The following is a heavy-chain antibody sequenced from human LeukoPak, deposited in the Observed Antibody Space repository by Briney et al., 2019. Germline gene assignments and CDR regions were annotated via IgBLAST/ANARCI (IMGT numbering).Heavy chain of an antibody. CDR2: IYYSGST. Sequence: SETLSLTCTVSGGSISSSSYYWGWIRQPPGKGLEWIGSIYYSGSTYYNPSLKSRVTISVDTSKNQFSLQLRSVTAADTAVYCARAGWGDDSWSGPTINWVDPWGQGTLITVSS. CDR3: ARAGWGDDSWSGPTINWVDP. CDR1: GGSISSSSYY. J-gene: IGHJ5*02. D-gene: IGHD3-3*01. V-gene: IGHV4-39*07.